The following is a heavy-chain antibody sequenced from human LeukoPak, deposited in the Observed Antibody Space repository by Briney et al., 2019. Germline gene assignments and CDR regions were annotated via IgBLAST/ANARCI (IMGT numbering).Heavy chain of an antibody. CDR1: GGSFSGYY. J-gene: IGHJ4*02. CDR2: ITSSATT. CDR3: ARTPPQGYHILTGYYKPPFLDY. D-gene: IGHD3-9*01. Sequence: LSLTCAVYGGSFSGYYWTWIRQAPGKGREWVSYITSSATTYYADSGKGRFTISRDNAKNSLYLQMNSLRAEDTAVYYCARTPPQGYHILTGYYKPPFLDYWGQGTLVTVSS. V-gene: IGHV3-11*04.